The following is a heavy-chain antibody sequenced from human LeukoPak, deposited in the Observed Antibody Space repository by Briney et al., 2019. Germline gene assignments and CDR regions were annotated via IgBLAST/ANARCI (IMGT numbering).Heavy chain of an antibody. CDR3: ARVATAFDY. Sequence: GGSLRLSCAASGFTFSNSWMHWVRQVPGKGLLWVSRISSDGSSSIYADSVKGRFTIPRDNAKNTLYLQMNSLRAEDTAVYYCARVATAFDYWGQGTLVTVSS. V-gene: IGHV3-74*01. CDR1: GFTFSNSW. CDR2: ISSDGSSS. D-gene: IGHD4-23*01. J-gene: IGHJ4*02.